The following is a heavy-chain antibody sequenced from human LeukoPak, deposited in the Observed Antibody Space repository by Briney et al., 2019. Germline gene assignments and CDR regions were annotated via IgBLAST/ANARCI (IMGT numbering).Heavy chain of an antibody. D-gene: IGHD3-22*01. CDR3: ATGLGYYYDSSGRFDP. CDR2: FDPEDGET. V-gene: IGHV1-24*01. CDR1: GYTLTELS. Sequence: ASVKVSCKVSGYTLTELSMHWVRQAPGKGPEWMGGFDPEDGETIFAQKFQGRVTMTEDTSTDTAYMELSGLRSEDTAVYYCATGLGYYYDSSGRFDPWGQGTLVTVSS. J-gene: IGHJ5*02.